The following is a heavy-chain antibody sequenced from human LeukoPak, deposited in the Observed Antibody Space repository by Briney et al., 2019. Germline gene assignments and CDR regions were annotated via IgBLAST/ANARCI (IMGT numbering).Heavy chain of an antibody. CDR2: ISYDGSNK. V-gene: IGHV3-30*04. CDR1: GFTFSSYA. J-gene: IGHJ4*02. Sequence: PGGSLRLSCAASGFTFSSYAMHWVRQAPGKGLEWVAVISYDGSNKYYADSVKGRFTISRDNSKNTLYLQMNSLRAEDTAVYYCARDHDGSYPDYWGQGTLVTVSS. CDR3: ARDHDGSYPDY.